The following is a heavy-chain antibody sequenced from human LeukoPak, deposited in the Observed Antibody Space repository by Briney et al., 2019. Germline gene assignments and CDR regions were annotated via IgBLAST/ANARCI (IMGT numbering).Heavy chain of an antibody. V-gene: IGHV3-66*01. Sequence: AGGSLRLSCAASGFTFSSYAMSWVRQAPGKGLEWVSVIYSGGSTYYADSVKGRFTISRDNSKNTLYLQMNSLRAEDTAVYYCARGITMVRGAFDYWGQGTLVTVSS. CDR3: ARGITMVRGAFDY. CDR2: IYSGGST. D-gene: IGHD3-10*01. J-gene: IGHJ4*02. CDR1: GFTFSSYA.